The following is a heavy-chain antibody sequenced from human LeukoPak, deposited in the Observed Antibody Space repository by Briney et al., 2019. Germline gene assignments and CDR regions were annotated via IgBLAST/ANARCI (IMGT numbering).Heavy chain of an antibody. CDR3: ARWATVTSILDY. Sequence: GGSLRLSCAASGFTFSSYNMNWVRQAPGKGLEWASSIGTSSTDIYYADSVKGRFTISRDSAKNSVYLQMNSLRAEDAAVYYCARWATVTSILDYWGQGTLVTVSS. CDR1: GFTFSSYN. J-gene: IGHJ4*02. V-gene: IGHV3-21*01. CDR2: IGTSSTDI. D-gene: IGHD4-11*01.